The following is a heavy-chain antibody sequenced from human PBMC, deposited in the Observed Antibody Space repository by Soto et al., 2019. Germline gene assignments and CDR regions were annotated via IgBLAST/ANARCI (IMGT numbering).Heavy chain of an antibody. CDR3: ARMSGTYYVPDY. Sequence: QVQLQESGPRLVEASQTLSLTCTVSNASITSRGYDWSWVRQPPGKRLEWIGYIYHSGSTFYSPALQSRLTMSVDTSKNQFSLTLRSVTAADTAVYHCARMSGTYYVPDYWGQGTLVTVSS. CDR2: IYHSGST. J-gene: IGHJ4*02. V-gene: IGHV4-31*03. CDR1: NASITSRGYD. D-gene: IGHD1-26*01.